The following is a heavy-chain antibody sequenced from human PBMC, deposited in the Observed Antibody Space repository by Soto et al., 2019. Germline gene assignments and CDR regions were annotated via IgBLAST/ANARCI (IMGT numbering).Heavy chain of an antibody. V-gene: IGHV3-30-3*01. Sequence: GGSLRLSCAASGFTFSNYAMHWVRQAPGKGLEWVAVISYDGSNKYYADSVKGRFTISRDNSKNTLYLQMNSLRAEDTAVYYCARGDYGGTLEYWGQGTLVTVSS. CDR3: ARGDYGGTLEY. D-gene: IGHD4-17*01. CDR2: ISYDGSNK. CDR1: GFTFSNYA. J-gene: IGHJ4*02.